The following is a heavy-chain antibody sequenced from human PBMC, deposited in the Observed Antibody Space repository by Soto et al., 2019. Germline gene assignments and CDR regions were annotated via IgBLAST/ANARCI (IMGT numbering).Heavy chain of an antibody. CDR2: IDVSSTVI. J-gene: IGHJ6*02. V-gene: IGHV3-48*03. CDR1: GFTVTSYH. D-gene: IGHD2-2*01. CDR3: ARDLTGYAMDV. Sequence: SLRLSCAASGFTVTSYHMDWVRQAPGKGLEWVAYIDVSSTVIYYADSVRGRFTVSRDNAGNSLFLQLNSLRAEDTAVYYCARDLTGYAMDVWGQGTTVTVSS.